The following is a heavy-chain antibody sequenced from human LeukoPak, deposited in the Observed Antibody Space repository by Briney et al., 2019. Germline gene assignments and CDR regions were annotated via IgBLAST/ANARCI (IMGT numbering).Heavy chain of an antibody. CDR1: GFTFSSYG. CDR3: AKDSQVPAAPTDY. V-gene: IGHV3-30*02. J-gene: IGHJ4*02. Sequence: PGGSLRLSCAASGFTFSSYGMHWVRQAPGKGLEWVAFIRYDGSNKYYADSVKGRFTISRDNSKNTLYLQMNSLRAEDTAVYYCAKDSQVPAAPTDYWGQGTLVTVSS. CDR2: IRYDGSNK. D-gene: IGHD2-2*01.